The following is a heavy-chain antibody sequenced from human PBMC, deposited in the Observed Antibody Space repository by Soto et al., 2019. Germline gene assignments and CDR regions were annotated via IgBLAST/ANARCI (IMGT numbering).Heavy chain of an antibody. CDR2: IYYSGST. CDR3: ARVATAFDY. J-gene: IGHJ4*02. CDR1: GGSISSYY. Sequence: PSETLSLTCTVSGGSISSYYWSWIRQPPGKGLEWIGYIYYSGSTNYNPSLKGRFTISRDNAKNSLYLQMNSLRAEDTAVYYCARVATAFDYWGQGTLVTVSS. V-gene: IGHV4-59*12. D-gene: IGHD1-26*01.